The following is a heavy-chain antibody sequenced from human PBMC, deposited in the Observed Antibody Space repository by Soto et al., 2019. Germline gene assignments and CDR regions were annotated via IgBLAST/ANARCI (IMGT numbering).Heavy chain of an antibody. CDR1: GGSISSFY. Sequence: VQLQESGPGLAKPSETLSLTCTVSGGSISSFYWSWIRQPPGKGLEWIGNVFYSGGTIYNPSLKSRVTVSVDTSKNQYSLNLSSVTAADTAVYYCAKEISDPNGCYGRWLDPWGQGTLVTVSS. D-gene: IGHD2-15*01. CDR3: AKEISDPNGCYGRWLDP. V-gene: IGHV4-59*01. J-gene: IGHJ5*02. CDR2: VFYSGGT.